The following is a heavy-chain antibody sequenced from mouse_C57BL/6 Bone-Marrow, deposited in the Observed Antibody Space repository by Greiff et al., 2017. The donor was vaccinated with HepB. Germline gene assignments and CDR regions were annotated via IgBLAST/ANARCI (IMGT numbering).Heavy chain of an antibody. V-gene: IGHV1-26*01. D-gene: IGHD1-1*01. CDR1: GYTFTDYY. CDR3: AKPFITTAVASWYFDV. J-gene: IGHJ1*03. CDR2: INPNNGGT. Sequence: EVKLQQSGPELVKPGASVKISCKASGYTFTDYYMNWVKQSHGKSLEWIGDINPNNGGTSYNQKFKGKATLTVDKSSSTAYMELRSLTSEDSAVYYCAKPFITTAVASWYFDVWGTGTTVTVSS.